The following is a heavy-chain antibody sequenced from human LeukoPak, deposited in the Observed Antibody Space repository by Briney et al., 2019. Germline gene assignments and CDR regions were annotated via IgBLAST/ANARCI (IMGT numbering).Heavy chain of an antibody. D-gene: IGHD5-18*01. CDR1: VYTFTNYG. J-gene: IGHJ6*02. V-gene: IGHV1-18*01. CDR3: ARDRLYNYGYYGMDV. Sequence: ASVKVSCKASVYTFTNYGISWVRQAPGQGLEWMGWIIAYNGNTNYAQKLHGRVTMTTDTSTNTAYMELRRLRSDDTAVYYCARDRLYNYGYYGMDVWGQGTTVTVSS. CDR2: IIAYNGNT.